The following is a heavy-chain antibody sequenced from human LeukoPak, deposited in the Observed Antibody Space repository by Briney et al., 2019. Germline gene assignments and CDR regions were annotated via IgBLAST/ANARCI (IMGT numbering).Heavy chain of an antibody. D-gene: IGHD2-15*01. J-gene: IGHJ3*02. V-gene: IGHV3-21*01. CDR1: GFTFSSYS. Sequence: GGSPRLSCAASGFTFSSYSMNWVRQAPGKGLEWVSSISSSSSYIYYADSVKGRFTISRDNAKNSLYLQMNSLRAEDTAVYYCARDQGCSGGSCLPRVAFDIWGQGTMVTVSS. CDR2: ISSSSSYI. CDR3: ARDQGCSGGSCLPRVAFDI.